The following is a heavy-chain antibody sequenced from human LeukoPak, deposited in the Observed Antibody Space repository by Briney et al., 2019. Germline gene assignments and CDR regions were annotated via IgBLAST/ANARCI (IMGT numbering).Heavy chain of an antibody. V-gene: IGHV3-30-3*01. D-gene: IGHD3-22*01. CDR2: ISYDGSNK. CDR3: ARAVPAYDSSGYLSY. Sequence: PGGSLRLSCAASGFTFSSYAMHWVRQAPGKGLEWVAVISYDGSNKYYADSVKGRFTISRDNSKNTLYLQMNSLRAEDTAVYYCARAVPAYDSSGYLSYWGQGTLVTVSS. CDR1: GFTFSSYA. J-gene: IGHJ4*02.